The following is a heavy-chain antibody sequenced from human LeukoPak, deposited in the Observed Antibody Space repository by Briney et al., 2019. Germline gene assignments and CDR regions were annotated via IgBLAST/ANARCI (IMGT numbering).Heavy chain of an antibody. Sequence: GRSLRLSCAASGFTFSSYSMNWVRQAPGKGLEWVSSISSSSSYIYYADSVKGRFTISRDNAKNSLYLQMNSLRAEDTAVYYCTPVVIMVYANSIPFEYWGQGTLVTVSS. CDR2: ISSSSSYI. D-gene: IGHD2-8*01. J-gene: IGHJ4*02. CDR3: TPVVIMVYANSIPFEY. CDR1: GFTFSSYS. V-gene: IGHV3-21*01.